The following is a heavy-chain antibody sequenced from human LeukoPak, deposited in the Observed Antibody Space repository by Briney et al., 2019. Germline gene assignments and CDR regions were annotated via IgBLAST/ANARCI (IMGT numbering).Heavy chain of an antibody. CDR2: IRYDGSNE. V-gene: IGHV3-30*02. CDR1: GFSFNTYG. Sequence: GGSLRLSCAASGFSFNTYGIHWVRQAPGKGLEWVAFIRYDGSNEYYADSVKGRITISRDNAKNSLYLQMNSLRAEDTAVYYCARGQVGALGDFDYWGQGTLVTVSS. CDR3: ARGQVGALGDFDY. D-gene: IGHD1-26*01. J-gene: IGHJ4*02.